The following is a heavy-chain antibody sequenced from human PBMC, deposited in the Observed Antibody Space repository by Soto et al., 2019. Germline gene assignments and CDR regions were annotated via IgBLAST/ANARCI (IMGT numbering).Heavy chain of an antibody. CDR2: RNHRGKT. Sequence: LSLTCGVSGYSISSGYYWAWIRQPPGKGLEWIGSRNHRGKTFYNPSLKSRVTISLDTSKNQFSLEVYSVTAADTAVYYCARSGDDYGSYIDYWGQGTLVTVSS. CDR1: GYSISSGYY. J-gene: IGHJ4*02. V-gene: IGHV4-38-2*01. D-gene: IGHD4-17*01. CDR3: ARSGDDYGSYIDY.